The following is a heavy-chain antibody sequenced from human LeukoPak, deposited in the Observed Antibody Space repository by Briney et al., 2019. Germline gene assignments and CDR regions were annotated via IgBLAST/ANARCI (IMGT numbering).Heavy chain of an antibody. CDR2: ISAYNGNT. J-gene: IGHJ5*02. CDR3: ARVGTLRYFDWLSWFDP. CDR1: GYTFTSYG. V-gene: IGHV1-18*01. Sequence: VASVKVSCKASGYTFTSYGISWVRQAPGQGLEWMGWISAYNGNTNYAQKLQGRVTMTTDTSTSTAYMELRSLRSDDTAVYYCARVGTLRYFDWLSWFDPWGQGTLVTVSS. D-gene: IGHD3-9*01.